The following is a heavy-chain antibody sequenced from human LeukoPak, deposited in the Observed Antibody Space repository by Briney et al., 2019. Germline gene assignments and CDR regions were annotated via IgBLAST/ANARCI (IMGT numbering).Heavy chain of an antibody. CDR1: GFTFSSYS. CDR3: AREEVRDFWRGGAFDI. D-gene: IGHD3-3*01. V-gene: IGHV3-21*01. Sequence: PGGSLRLSCAASGFTFSSYSMNWVRQAPGKGLEWVSSISSSSSYIYYADSVKGRFTISRDNAKNSLYLQMNSLRAEDTAVYYCAREEVRDFWRGGAFDIWGQGTMVTVSS. CDR2: ISSSSSYI. J-gene: IGHJ3*02.